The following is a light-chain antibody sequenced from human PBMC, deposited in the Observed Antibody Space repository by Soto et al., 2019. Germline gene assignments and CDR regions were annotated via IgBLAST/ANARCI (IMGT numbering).Light chain of an antibody. CDR2: GAS. CDR3: QQYGSSPLVT. J-gene: IGKJ5*01. CDR1: QSVSSSY. V-gene: IGKV3-20*01. Sequence: EIVLTQSPGTLYLSPGERATLSCRASQSVSSSYLAWYQQKPGQAPRLLIYGASSRATGIPDRFSGSGSGTDFTLTISRVEPEDFAVYYCQQYGSSPLVTFGQGTRLEIK.